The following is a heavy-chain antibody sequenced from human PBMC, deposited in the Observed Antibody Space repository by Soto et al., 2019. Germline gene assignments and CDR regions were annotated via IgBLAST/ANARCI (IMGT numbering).Heavy chain of an antibody. CDR2: IIPIFGTA. CDR3: ARSIRFLEWLLYGTAPYYYYYGMDV. CDR1: GGTFSSYA. Sequence: SVKVSCKASGGTFSSYAISWVRQAPGQGLEWMGGIIPIFGTANYAQKFQGRVTITADESTSTAYMELSSLRSEDTAVYYCARSIRFLEWLLYGTAPYYYYYGMDVWGQGTTVTVSS. J-gene: IGHJ6*02. D-gene: IGHD3-3*01. V-gene: IGHV1-69*13.